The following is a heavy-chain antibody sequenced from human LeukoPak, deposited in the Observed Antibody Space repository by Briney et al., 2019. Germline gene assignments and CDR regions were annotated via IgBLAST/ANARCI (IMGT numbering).Heavy chain of an antibody. CDR3: ARTGAGHYYYYMDV. V-gene: IGHV4-38-2*02. CDR1: GYSISSGYY. Sequence: SETLSLTCIVSGYSISSGYYWGWIRQPPGKGLEWIGTIYRSGSTYSNPSLRGRVTISVDTSKNQFSLKLSSVTAADTAVYYCARTGAGHYYYYMDVWGKGTTVTVSS. CDR2: IYRSGST. J-gene: IGHJ6*03. D-gene: IGHD1-26*01.